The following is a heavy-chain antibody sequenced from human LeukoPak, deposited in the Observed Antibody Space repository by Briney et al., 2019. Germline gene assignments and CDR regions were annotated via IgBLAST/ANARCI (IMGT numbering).Heavy chain of an antibody. CDR3: ARESLYDSSGYYYYAFDI. J-gene: IGHJ3*02. Sequence: GSLRLSCAASGFTASSNYMSWVRQAPGKGLEWVSVIYSGGSTYYADSVKGRFTISRHNSKNTLYLQMNSLRAEDTAVYYCARESLYDSSGYYYYAFDIWGQGTMVTVSS. D-gene: IGHD3-22*01. V-gene: IGHV3-53*04. CDR1: GFTASSNY. CDR2: IYSGGST.